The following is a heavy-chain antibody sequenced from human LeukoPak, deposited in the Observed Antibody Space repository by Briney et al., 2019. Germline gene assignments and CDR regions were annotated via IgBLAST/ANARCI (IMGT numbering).Heavy chain of an antibody. D-gene: IGHD3-10*01. CDR3: AIAEVGGSPYYYYYMDV. CDR2: INPNSGAT. CDR1: AYTFTCYY. J-gene: IGHJ6*03. V-gene: IGHV1-2*02. Sequence: ASVKVSCKASAYTFTCYYMHWVRHAPGHGLEWMGWINPNSGATDYAQKFQGRVTMTRDTSISTAYMELSRLRSDDTAVYYCAIAEVGGSPYYYYYMDVWGKGTTVTVSS.